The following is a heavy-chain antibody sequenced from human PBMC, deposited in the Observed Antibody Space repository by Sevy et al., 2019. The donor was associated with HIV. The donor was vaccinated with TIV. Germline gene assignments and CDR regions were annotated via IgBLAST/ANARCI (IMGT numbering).Heavy chain of an antibody. Sequence: SETLSLTCTVSGDSISSGSYYWSWIRQPAGKGLEWIGRMYTSGSTNYNPSLKSRVTMSVDPSKNQFSLNLSSVTAADTAVYYCARDRSGTYSRGYYFDFWGQGALVTVSS. CDR2: MYTSGST. D-gene: IGHD1-26*01. V-gene: IGHV4-61*02. J-gene: IGHJ4*02. CDR3: ARDRSGTYSRGYYFDF. CDR1: GDSISSGSYY.